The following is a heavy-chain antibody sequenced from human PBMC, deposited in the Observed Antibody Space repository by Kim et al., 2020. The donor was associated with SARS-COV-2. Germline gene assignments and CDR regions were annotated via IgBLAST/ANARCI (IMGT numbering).Heavy chain of an antibody. V-gene: IGHV1-69*04. CDR3: ARGHDILTGYYYFDY. J-gene: IGHJ4*02. Sequence: SVKVSCKASGGTFSSYAISWVRQAPGQGLEWMGRIIPILGIANYAQKFQGRVTITADKSTSTAYMELSSLRSEDTAVYYCARGHDILTGYYYFDYWGQGTLVTVSS. CDR2: IIPILGIA. CDR1: GGTFSSYA. D-gene: IGHD3-9*01.